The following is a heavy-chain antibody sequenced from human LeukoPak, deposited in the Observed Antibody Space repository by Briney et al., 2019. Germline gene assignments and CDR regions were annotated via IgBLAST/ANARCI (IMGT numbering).Heavy chain of an antibody. V-gene: IGHV3-30-3*01. Sequence: GGSLRLSCAASGFTFSSYAMSWVRQAPGKGLEWVAVISYDGSNKYYADSVKGRFTISRDNSKNTLYLQMNSLRAEDTAVYYCASLGNYDILTGQAQNDYWGQGTLVTVSS. D-gene: IGHD3-9*01. CDR2: ISYDGSNK. J-gene: IGHJ4*02. CDR3: ASLGNYDILTGQAQNDY. CDR1: GFTFSSYA.